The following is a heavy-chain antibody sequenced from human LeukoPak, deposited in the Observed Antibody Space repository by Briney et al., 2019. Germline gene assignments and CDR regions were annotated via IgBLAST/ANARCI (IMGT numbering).Heavy chain of an antibody. CDR3: ARLCGGSCYSVGDY. CDR1: GFTFSSYE. J-gene: IGHJ4*02. D-gene: IGHD2-15*01. Sequence: GGSLRLSCAASGFTFSSYEMNWIRQAPGKGLEWVSYISSSGSTIYYADSVKGRFTISRDNAKNSLYLQMNSLRAEDTAVYYCARLCGGSCYSVGDYWGQGTLVTVSS. CDR2: ISSSGSTI. V-gene: IGHV3-48*03.